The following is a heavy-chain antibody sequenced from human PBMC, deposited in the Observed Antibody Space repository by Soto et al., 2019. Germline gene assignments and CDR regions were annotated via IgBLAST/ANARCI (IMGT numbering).Heavy chain of an antibody. CDR2: ISYDGSNK. J-gene: IGHJ6*02. CDR1: GFTFSSYA. Sequence: GGSLRLCCAASGFTFSSYAMHWVRQAPGKGLEWVAVISYDGSNKYYADSVKGRFTISRDNSKNTLYLQMNSLRAEDTAVYYCASGTGYCSGGSCYYYGMDVWGQGTTVTVS. V-gene: IGHV3-30-3*01. D-gene: IGHD2-15*01. CDR3: ASGTGYCSGGSCYYYGMDV.